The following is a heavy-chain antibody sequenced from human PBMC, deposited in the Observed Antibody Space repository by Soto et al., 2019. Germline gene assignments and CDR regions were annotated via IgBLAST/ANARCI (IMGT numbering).Heavy chain of an antibody. CDR2: IYYSGNT. CDR1: DVSISTTTYY. V-gene: IGHV4-39*01. CDR3: ARHGAAADEDYYGMDV. J-gene: IGHJ6*04. D-gene: IGHD2-15*01. Sequence: QPQLQESGPGLVKPSETLSLTCIVSDVSISTTTYYWGWIRQTPGKGLEWIGSIYYSGNTYYKPSLKSRVTISLDTSKNQFSLKLSSVSAADTSVYYCARHGAAADEDYYGMDVWGEGTAVTVSS.